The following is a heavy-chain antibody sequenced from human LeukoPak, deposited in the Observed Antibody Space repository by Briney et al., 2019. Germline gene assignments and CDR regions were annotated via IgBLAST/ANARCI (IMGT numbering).Heavy chain of an antibody. Sequence: GGYLRLSCVASGFTFTDFAMNWVRQVPGKGPEWVSHIGGGGVDREYEESVKGRFTVSRDNSRNSLYLQMNSLRGEDTAIYYCVKDSIERNGVYDAFDVWGQGTKVTVAS. CDR2: IGGGGVDR. CDR3: VKDSIERNGVYDAFDV. CDR1: GFTFTDFA. V-gene: IGHV3-23*01. D-gene: IGHD2-8*01. J-gene: IGHJ3*01.